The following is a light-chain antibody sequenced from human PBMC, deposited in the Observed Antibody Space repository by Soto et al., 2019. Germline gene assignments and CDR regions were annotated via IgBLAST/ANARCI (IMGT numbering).Light chain of an antibody. CDR2: GVS. Sequence: EIVLTQSPGTLSLSPGERSTLYCRSSQTVNANFLAWYQQKPGQAPRLLIYGVSNRAPGIPDRFSGSGSGTDITLTISRLEPEDFAVYYCHQSGVSPTFGQGTRVEIK. J-gene: IGKJ1*01. V-gene: IGKV3-20*01. CDR3: HQSGVSPT. CDR1: QTVNANF.